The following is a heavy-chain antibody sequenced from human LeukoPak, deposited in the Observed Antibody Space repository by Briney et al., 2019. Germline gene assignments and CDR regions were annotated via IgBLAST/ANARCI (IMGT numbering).Heavy chain of an antibody. Sequence: SGPTLVKPTRTLTLTCTFSGFSLSTSGMCVSWIRQPPGKALEWLARIDWDDDKYYSTSLKTRLTISKDTSKNQVVLTMTNMDPVDTATYYCARMITLSNGRYSSKTLDYWGQGTLVTVSS. J-gene: IGHJ4*02. CDR2: IDWDDDK. V-gene: IGHV2-70*11. CDR3: ARMITLSNGRYSSKTLDY. CDR1: GFSLSTSGMC. D-gene: IGHD5-18*01.